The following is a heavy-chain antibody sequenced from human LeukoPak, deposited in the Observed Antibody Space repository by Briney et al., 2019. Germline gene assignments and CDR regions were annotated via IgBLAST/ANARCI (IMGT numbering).Heavy chain of an antibody. CDR1: GGSISSGGYY. Sequence: SETLSLTCTVSGGSISSGGYYWSWIRQHPGKGLEWIGYIHHSGSTYYNPSLKSRVIISVDTSKNQFSLKLNSVTAADTAVYYCASYGSGSYRFDPWGQGTLVTVSS. V-gene: IGHV4-31*03. CDR2: IHHSGST. CDR3: ASYGSGSYRFDP. J-gene: IGHJ5*02. D-gene: IGHD3-10*01.